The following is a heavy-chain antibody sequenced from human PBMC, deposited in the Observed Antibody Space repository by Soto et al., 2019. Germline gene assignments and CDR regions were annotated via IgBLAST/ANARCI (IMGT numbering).Heavy chain of an antibody. CDR3: AKEFHSWNYFDY. V-gene: IGHV3-30*18. Sequence: SLRLSCAASGFTFSSSGMHWVRKAPGKGLEWVAVISYDGSNKFYADSVKGRFTISRDNFRNTLYLQMNSLSAEDTAVYYCAKEFHSWNYFDYWGQGTLVTVSS. D-gene: IGHD1-20*01. J-gene: IGHJ4*02. CDR2: ISYDGSNK. CDR1: GFTFSSSG.